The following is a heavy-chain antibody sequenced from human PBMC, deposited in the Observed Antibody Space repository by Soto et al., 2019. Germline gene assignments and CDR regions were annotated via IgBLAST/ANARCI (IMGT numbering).Heavy chain of an antibody. CDR1: GGTFTDLG. CDR3: ARRLDDRADEGFDV. V-gene: IGHV1-69*01. J-gene: IGHJ3*01. D-gene: IGHD3-16*01. Sequence: QVQLVQSGAEVKKPGSSVKVSCKASGGTFTDLGLHWVRQAPGQGLEWMGGIIPIFGTTKYAQNFQDRVTITAEESTSTTYMELSSLRAEDTAVYYCARRLDDRADEGFDVWGEGTAVTVSA. CDR2: IIPIFGTT.